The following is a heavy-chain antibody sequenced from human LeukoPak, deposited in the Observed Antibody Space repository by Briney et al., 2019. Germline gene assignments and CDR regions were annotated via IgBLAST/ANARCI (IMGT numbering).Heavy chain of an antibody. CDR1: GGSVNNYY. V-gene: IGHV4-4*07. CDR3: ARGQGATVPQVGKNWFDP. D-gene: IGHD1-26*01. J-gene: IGHJ5*02. CDR2: IYASGTT. Sequence: SETLSLTCTVSGGSVNNYYWSWVRQPAGKGLEWIGRIYASGTTRYNPSLQSRATMSVDMSKNQFSLKLTSVTAADTAIYYCARGQGATVPQVGKNWFDPWGQGTRVTVSS.